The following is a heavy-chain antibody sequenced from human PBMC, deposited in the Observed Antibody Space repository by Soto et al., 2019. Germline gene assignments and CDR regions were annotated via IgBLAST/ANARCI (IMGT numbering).Heavy chain of an antibody. J-gene: IGHJ4*02. Sequence: QVQLVESGGGVVQPGRSLRLSCAASGFTFSSYAMHWVRQAPGKGLERVAVIIYDGSNKHYAGSVQGRFTISRDNSKNTLYLQMNSLRAEDKAVYYCAAELGNRAYEGRDYWGQGTLVTVST. CDR1: GFTFSSYA. V-gene: IGHV3-30-3*01. D-gene: IGHD5-12*01. CDR3: AAELGNRAYEGRDY. CDR2: IIYDGSNK.